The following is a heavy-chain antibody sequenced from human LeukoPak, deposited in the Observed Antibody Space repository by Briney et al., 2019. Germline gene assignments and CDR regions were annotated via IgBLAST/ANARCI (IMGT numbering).Heavy chain of an antibody. Sequence: QSGGSLRLSCAASGFTFNNYAMSWVRQAPGKGLEWVSTITDDGGNSNYADSVKGRFTISRDNAKNSLYLLMNSLRVEDTAVYYCARDSSGSYSRFDYWGQGTLVTVSS. CDR3: ARDSSGSYSRFDY. CDR2: ITDDGGNS. J-gene: IGHJ4*02. D-gene: IGHD1-26*01. V-gene: IGHV3-23*01. CDR1: GFTFNNYA.